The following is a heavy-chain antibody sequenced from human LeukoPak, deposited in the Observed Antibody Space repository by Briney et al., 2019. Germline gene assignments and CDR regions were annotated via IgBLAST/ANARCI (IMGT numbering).Heavy chain of an antibody. J-gene: IGHJ4*02. V-gene: IGHV3-23*01. CDR3: AKGHFASSSFFDV. CDR1: GFTFTNYA. Sequence: GGSLRLSCAASGFTFTNYAMSWVRQTAGKRLEWVSAISGSGDSTFYTDSVKGRFTISRDNSKNTLYLQMNSLRVEDTATYYCAKGHFASSSFFDVWGQGTLVTVSS. CDR2: ISGSGDST. D-gene: IGHD6-6*01.